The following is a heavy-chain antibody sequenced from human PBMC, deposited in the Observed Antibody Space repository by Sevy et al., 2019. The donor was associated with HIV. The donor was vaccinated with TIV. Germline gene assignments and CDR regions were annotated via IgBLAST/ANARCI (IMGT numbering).Heavy chain of an antibody. J-gene: IGHJ4*02. CDR2: ISSGSSYV. D-gene: IGHD3-22*01. Sequence: GGSLRLSCAASGFTFSYYNMNWVRLAPGKGLEWVSSISSGSSYVYHAGSVKGRFTISRDNAKNSLYLQMNSLRTEDTAVYYCASPLHYYDSPSAYWGQGTQVTVSS. CDR1: GFTFSYYN. CDR3: ASPLHYYDSPSAY. V-gene: IGHV3-21*01.